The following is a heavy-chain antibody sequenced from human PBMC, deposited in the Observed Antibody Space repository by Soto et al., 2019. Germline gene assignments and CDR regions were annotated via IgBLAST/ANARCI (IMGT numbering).Heavy chain of an antibody. V-gene: IGHV4-4*07. CDR3: ARDQSGAADI. J-gene: IGHJ3*02. D-gene: IGHD7-27*01. Sequence: QVQLQESGPGLVEPSETLSLTCTVSGDSMSSYYWNWIRQPAGKGLEWIGCISATGRTSYMSSLKSRITLSVDTSKNQLSLNLKFVTAADTAVYFCARDQSGAADIWGLGTMVTVS. CDR2: ISATGRT. CDR1: GDSMSSYY.